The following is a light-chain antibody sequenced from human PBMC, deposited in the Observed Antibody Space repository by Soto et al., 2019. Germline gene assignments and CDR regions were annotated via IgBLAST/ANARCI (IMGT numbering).Light chain of an antibody. J-gene: IGLJ2*01. V-gene: IGLV2-14*01. Sequence: QSALTQPASVSGSPGQSITISCTGTSSDVGGYNYVSWYQQHPGKAPKLMIYDVSKRPSGVSHRFSGSKSGNTASLTISGLQAEDEADYYCSSYTSSSTSVVFGGGTQLTVL. CDR2: DVS. CDR3: SSYTSSSTSVV. CDR1: SSDVGGYNY.